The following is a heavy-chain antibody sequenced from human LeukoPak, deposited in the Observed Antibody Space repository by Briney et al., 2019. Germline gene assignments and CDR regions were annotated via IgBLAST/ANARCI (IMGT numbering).Heavy chain of an antibody. D-gene: IGHD3-22*01. V-gene: IGHV4-34*01. J-gene: IGHJ6*02. CDR3: ARGLYAYDTSGYYAAAVANRYYYYGMDV. CDR2: INHSGST. Sequence: SETLSLTCAVYGRSFSGYYWSCIRQPPGKGLEWIGEINHSGSTNYNPSLKSRVTISVDTSKNQFSLKLSSVTASDTAVYYCARGLYAYDTSGYYAAAVANRYYYYGMDVWGQGTTVTVSS. CDR1: GRSFSGYY.